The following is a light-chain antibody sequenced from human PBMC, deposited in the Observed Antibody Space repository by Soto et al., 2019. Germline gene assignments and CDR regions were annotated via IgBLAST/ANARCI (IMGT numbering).Light chain of an antibody. Sequence: VLTQSPATMSVSPGERATLSCRASQSVDNNLAWYQQKPGQAPRLLIYGASTRATGVTARFRGGGSGTEFTLTISSLQSEDSAVYYCQQYGSSVTFGQGTRLEIK. CDR1: QSVDNN. J-gene: IGKJ5*01. V-gene: IGKV3-15*01. CDR3: QQYGSSVT. CDR2: GAS.